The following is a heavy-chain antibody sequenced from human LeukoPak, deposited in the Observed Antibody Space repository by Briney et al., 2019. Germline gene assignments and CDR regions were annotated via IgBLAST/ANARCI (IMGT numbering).Heavy chain of an antibody. V-gene: IGHV4-34*01. J-gene: IGHJ4*02. CDR2: INHSGST. Sequence: PSETLSLTCAVYGGSFSGYYWSWIRQPPGKGLEWIGEINHSGSTNYNPSLKSRVTISVDTSKNQFSLKLSSVTAADTAVYYCARLMVRGVTRFLDYWGQGTLVTVSS. CDR1: GGSFSGYY. CDR3: ARLMVRGVTRFLDY. D-gene: IGHD3-10*01.